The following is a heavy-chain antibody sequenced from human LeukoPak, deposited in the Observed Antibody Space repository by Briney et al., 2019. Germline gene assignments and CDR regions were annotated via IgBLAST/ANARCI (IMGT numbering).Heavy chain of an antibody. CDR2: INGDGSTT. CDR3: ARDRGSTEFDY. J-gene: IGHJ4*02. CDR1: GFTFSSNW. D-gene: IGHD3-10*01. V-gene: IGHV3-74*01. Sequence: AGGSLRLSCAASGFTFSSNWMHWVRQAPGEGLVWVSRINGDGSTTIYADSVKGRFTISRDNAKNTLYLQMNSLRAEGTAVYYCARDRGSTEFDYWGQGTLVTVSS.